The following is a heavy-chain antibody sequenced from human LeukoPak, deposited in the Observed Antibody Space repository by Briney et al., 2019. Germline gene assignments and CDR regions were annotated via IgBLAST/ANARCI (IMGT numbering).Heavy chain of an antibody. Sequence: PGGSLRLSCSASGFTFSSYAMHWVRQAPGKGLEYVSAISSNGGSTYYADSVKGRFTISRDNSKNTLYLQMSSLRAEDTAVYYCVKSSIAARPAMHYGMDVWGQGTTVTVSS. J-gene: IGHJ6*02. CDR3: VKSSIAARPAMHYGMDV. CDR2: ISSNGGST. CDR1: GFTFSSYA. D-gene: IGHD6-6*01. V-gene: IGHV3-64D*09.